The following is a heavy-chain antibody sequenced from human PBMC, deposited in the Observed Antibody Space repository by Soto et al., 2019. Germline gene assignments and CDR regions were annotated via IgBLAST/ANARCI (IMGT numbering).Heavy chain of an antibody. V-gene: IGHV1-8*01. CDR2: MNPNSGNT. J-gene: IGHJ6*03. CDR3: AREGCSSTSCYGWDYYYYMDV. CDR1: GYTFTSYD. Sequence: ASVKVSCKASGYTFTSYDINWVRQATGQGLEWMGWMNPNSGNTGYAQKFQGRVTMTRNTSISTAYMELSSLRSEDTAVYYCAREGCSSTSCYGWDYYYYMDVWGKGTTVTSP. D-gene: IGHD2-2*01.